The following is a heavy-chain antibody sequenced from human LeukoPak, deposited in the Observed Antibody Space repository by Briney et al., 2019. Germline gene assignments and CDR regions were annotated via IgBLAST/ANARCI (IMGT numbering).Heavy chain of an antibody. D-gene: IGHD3-22*01. Sequence: GGSLRLSCAASGFTFSSYAMSWVRQAPGKGLEGVSAISGSGGSTYYADSVKGRFTISRDNAKNSLYLQMSSLRAEDTAVYYCARDRYYYDGSGYQLIDYWGQGTLVTVSS. J-gene: IGHJ4*02. CDR3: ARDRYYYDGSGYQLIDY. CDR1: GFTFSSYA. V-gene: IGHV3-23*01. CDR2: ISGSGGST.